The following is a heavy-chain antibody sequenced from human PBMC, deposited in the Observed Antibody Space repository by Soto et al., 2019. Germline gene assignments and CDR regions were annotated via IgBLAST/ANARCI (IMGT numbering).Heavy chain of an antibody. CDR3: ARGEKQLRNYYYYYYMDV. CDR2: INHSGST. Sequence: QVQLQQWGAGLLKPSETLCITYAVYGGSFSGYYWSWIRQPPGKGLEWIGEINHSGSTNYNPSLKSRVTISVDTSKNQFSLKLSSVTAADTAVYYCARGEKQLRNYYYYYYMDVWGKGTTVTVSS. CDR1: GGSFSGYY. D-gene: IGHD6-13*01. J-gene: IGHJ6*03. V-gene: IGHV4-34*01.